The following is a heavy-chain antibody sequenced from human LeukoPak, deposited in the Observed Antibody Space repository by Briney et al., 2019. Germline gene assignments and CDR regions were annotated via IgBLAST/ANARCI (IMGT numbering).Heavy chain of an antibody. Sequence: SETLSLTCTVSGGSISSGGYYWSWIRQHPGKGLEWIGYIYYSGSTYYNPSLKSRVTISVDTSKNQFSLKLSSVTAADTAVYYSARDGKQQLVLDYWGQGTLVTVSS. V-gene: IGHV4-31*03. CDR3: ARDGKQQLVLDY. D-gene: IGHD6-13*01. CDR1: GGSISSGGYY. CDR2: IYYSGST. J-gene: IGHJ4*02.